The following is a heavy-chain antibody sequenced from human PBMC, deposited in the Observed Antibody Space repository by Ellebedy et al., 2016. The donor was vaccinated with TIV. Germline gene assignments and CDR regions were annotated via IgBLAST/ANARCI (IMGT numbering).Heavy chain of an antibody. CDR2: ISSDGTNK. J-gene: IGHJ4*02. Sequence: LSLTCXASRFTFSIFGLHWVRQAPGKGLEWVAIISSDGTNKYYADSVRGRFTISRDNSKNTLYLQMDSLRAEDTAVYYCAKDESDGELPRPFDYWGQGTLVTVSS. V-gene: IGHV3-30*18. D-gene: IGHD1-26*01. CDR1: RFTFSIFG. CDR3: AKDESDGELPRPFDY.